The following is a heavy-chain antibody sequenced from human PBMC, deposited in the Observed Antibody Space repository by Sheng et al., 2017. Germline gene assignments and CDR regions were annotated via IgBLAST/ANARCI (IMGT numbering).Heavy chain of an antibody. J-gene: IGHJ4*02. V-gene: IGHV1-18*01. CDR1: GYTFATYD. D-gene: IGHD6-19*01. CDR3: ARAHPSTGGWGTSENFDF. Sequence: QVQLVQSGAEVKKPGASVKVSCKASGYTFATYDISWVRQAPGQGLEWMGWISTYSANTNYAQNFQGRVTMTTDTSTSTAYMELRSLRFDDTAVYYCARAHPSTGGWGTSENFDFWGQGTLLTVSS. CDR2: ISTYSANT.